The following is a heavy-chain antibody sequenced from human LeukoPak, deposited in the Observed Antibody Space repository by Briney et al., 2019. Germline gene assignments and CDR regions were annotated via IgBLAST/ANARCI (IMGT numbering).Heavy chain of an antibody. Sequence: GGSLRLSCAASGFTFSSYAMHWVRQAPGKGLEWVAVISYDGSNKYYADSVKGRFTISRDNSKNTLYLQMNSLRAEDTAVNYCARTYYYDSSGYIPENWGQGTLVTVSS. CDR3: ARTYYYDSSGYIPEN. D-gene: IGHD3-22*01. V-gene: IGHV3-30-3*01. CDR2: ISYDGSNK. J-gene: IGHJ4*02. CDR1: GFTFSSYA.